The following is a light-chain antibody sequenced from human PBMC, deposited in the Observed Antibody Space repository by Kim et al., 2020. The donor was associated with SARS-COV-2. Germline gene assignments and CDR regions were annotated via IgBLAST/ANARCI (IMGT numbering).Light chain of an antibody. CDR2: DVT. V-gene: IGLV2-14*03. J-gene: IGLJ2*01. Sequence: GQSITISCIGSSSDIGGYKSVSWYQQHPGKPPKLMISDVTKRPSGVSNRFSGSKSGNTASLTISGLQADDEADYYCSSYTAASTWVFCGGTKVTVL. CDR1: SSDIGGYKS. CDR3: SSYTAASTWV.